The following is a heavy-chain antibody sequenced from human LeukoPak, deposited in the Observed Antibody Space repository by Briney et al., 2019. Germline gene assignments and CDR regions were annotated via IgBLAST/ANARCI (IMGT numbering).Heavy chain of an antibody. D-gene: IGHD6-13*01. Sequence: ASVKVSCKASGYTFTSYYMHWVRQAPGQGLEWMGIINPSGGSTSYAQKFQGRVTITADESTSTAYMELSSLRSEDTAVYYCARSRIAAAANWFDPWGQGTLVTVSS. CDR1: GYTFTSYY. J-gene: IGHJ5*02. CDR3: ARSRIAAAANWFDP. V-gene: IGHV1-46*01. CDR2: INPSGGST.